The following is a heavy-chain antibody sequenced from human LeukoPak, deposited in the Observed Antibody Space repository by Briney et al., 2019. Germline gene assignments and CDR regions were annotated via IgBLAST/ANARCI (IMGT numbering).Heavy chain of an antibody. CDR3: AREFPPGRLTYYFDY. D-gene: IGHD2-21*01. CDR1: GFTFSKFP. CDR2: IYSGGDR. V-gene: IGHV3-66*02. Sequence: GGSLRLSCAASGFTFSKFPMGWVRQAPGKGLDWVLLIYSGGDRYYADSVKGRFTISRDNSKNTLYLQMTSLRLEDTAVYYCAREFPPGRLTYYFDYWGQGTLVTVSS. J-gene: IGHJ4*02.